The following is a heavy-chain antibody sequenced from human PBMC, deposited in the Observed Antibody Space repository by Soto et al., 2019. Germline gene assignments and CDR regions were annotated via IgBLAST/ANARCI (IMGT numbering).Heavy chain of an antibody. CDR3: ARAFCISRTCYLGPAMDV. CDR1: GYAFTGFY. D-gene: IGHD2-2*01. J-gene: IGHJ6*02. Sequence: QVQLVQSGAEVKKPGASVKVSCKASGYAFTGFYIHWVRQAPGQGLEWMGWINPKNGGTKYAQRFHGRVTITRHTTISTAYVELSNLRSDDQAVDHCARAFCISRTCYLGPAMDVWGQGTTVTVSS. CDR2: INPKNGGT. V-gene: IGHV1-2*02.